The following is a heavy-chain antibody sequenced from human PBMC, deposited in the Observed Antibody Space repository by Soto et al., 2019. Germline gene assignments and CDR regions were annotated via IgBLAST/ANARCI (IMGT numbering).Heavy chain of an antibody. V-gene: IGHV3-21*01. J-gene: IGHJ5*01. CDR3: ARDILSGGAYPDS. D-gene: IGHD3-10*01. CDR1: GFTFSTYT. CDR2: ISSGSSYI. Sequence: GGSLRLSCAASGFTFSTYTMNWVRQAPGKGLEWTSSISSGSSYIYYTGSVKGRFTISRDNAKNSLFLQMNSLRADDTAVYYCARDILSGGAYPDSWGQGTKVTVSS.